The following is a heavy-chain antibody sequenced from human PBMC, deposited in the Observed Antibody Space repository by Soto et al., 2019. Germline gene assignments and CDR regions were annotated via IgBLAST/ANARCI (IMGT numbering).Heavy chain of an antibody. Sequence: QVQLVESGGGVVQPGRSLRLSCAASGFTFSSYGMHWVRQAPGKGLEWVAVIWYDGSNKYYADSVKGRFTISRDNSKNTLYLQMNSLRAEDTAVYYCARCVIAARPGGFDYWGQGTLVTVSS. CDR1: GFTFSSYG. V-gene: IGHV3-33*01. CDR3: ARCVIAARPGGFDY. D-gene: IGHD6-6*01. J-gene: IGHJ4*02. CDR2: IWYDGSNK.